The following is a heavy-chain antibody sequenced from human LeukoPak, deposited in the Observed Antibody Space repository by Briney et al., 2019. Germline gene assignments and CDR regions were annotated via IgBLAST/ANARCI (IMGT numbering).Heavy chain of an antibody. J-gene: IGHJ4*02. D-gene: IGHD2-2*01. CDR3: ASQNVPATAIDY. CDR1: GGSFSGYY. Sequence: SETLSLTCAVYGGSFSGYYWSWIRQPPGKGLEWIGEINHSGSTNYNPSLKSRVTISVDTSKNQFSLKLSSVTAAGTAVYYCASQNVPATAIDYWGQGTLVTVSS. V-gene: IGHV4-34*01. CDR2: INHSGST.